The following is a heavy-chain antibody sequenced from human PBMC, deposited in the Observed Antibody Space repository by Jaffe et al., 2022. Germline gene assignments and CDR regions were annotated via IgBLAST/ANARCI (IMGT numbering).Heavy chain of an antibody. D-gene: IGHD6-13*01. V-gene: IGHV4-38-2*01. CDR3: ARLSRQQLV. J-gene: IGHJ4*02. CDR1: GYSISSGYY. CDR2: IYHSGST. Sequence: QVQLQESGPGLVKPSETLSLTCAVSGYSISSGYYWGWIRQPPGKGLEWIGSIYHSGSTYYNPSLKSRVTISVDTSKNQFSLKLSSVTAADTAVYYCARLSRQQLVWGQGTLVTVSS.